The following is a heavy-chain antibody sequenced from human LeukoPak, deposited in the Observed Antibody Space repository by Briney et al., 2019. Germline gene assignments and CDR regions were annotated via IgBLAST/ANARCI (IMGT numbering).Heavy chain of an antibody. CDR3: ARGHYDVLAASYKWTPDY. D-gene: IGHD3-9*01. CDR2: ITSGGDYT. Sequence: PGGSLRLSCAASGFTFNTFNMNWVRQAPGKGLEWVSSITSGGDYTYYADSVKGRFTTSRDNAKNSLSLQLNSLRVEDTAVYYCARGHYDVLAASYKWTPDYWGQGTLVTVSS. V-gene: IGHV3-21*01. J-gene: IGHJ4*02. CDR1: GFTFNTFN.